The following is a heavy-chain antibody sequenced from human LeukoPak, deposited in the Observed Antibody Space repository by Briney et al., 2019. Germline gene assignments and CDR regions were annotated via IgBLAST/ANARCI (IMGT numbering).Heavy chain of an antibody. CDR1: GGSISSYY. D-gene: IGHD6-19*01. Sequence: SETLSLTCTVSGGSISSYYWSWIRQPAGKGLEWIGRICTSGSTNYNPSLKSRVTISVDTSKNQFSLKLSSVTAADTAVYYCARGGGGYSSGWYARRDRYYMDVWGKGTTVTVSS. J-gene: IGHJ6*03. V-gene: IGHV4-4*07. CDR2: ICTSGST. CDR3: ARGGGGYSSGWYARRDRYYMDV.